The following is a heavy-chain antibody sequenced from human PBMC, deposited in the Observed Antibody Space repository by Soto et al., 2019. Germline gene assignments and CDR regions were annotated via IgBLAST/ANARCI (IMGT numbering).Heavy chain of an antibody. J-gene: IGHJ3*02. CDR3: AGRYSSSWGDAFDI. CDR2: INAGNGNT. Sequence: QVQLVQSGAEVKKPGASVKVSCKASGYTFTSYAMHWVRQAPGQRLEWMGWINAGNGNTKYSQKFQGRVTITRDTSASKAYMELSSLRSEDTAVYYCAGRYSSSWGDAFDIWGQGTMVTVSS. CDR1: GYTFTSYA. D-gene: IGHD6-13*01. V-gene: IGHV1-3*01.